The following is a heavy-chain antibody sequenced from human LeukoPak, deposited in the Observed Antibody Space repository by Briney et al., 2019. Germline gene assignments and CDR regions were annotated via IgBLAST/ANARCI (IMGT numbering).Heavy chain of an antibody. Sequence: GGSLRLSCAASGFTFSSYAMSWVRQAPGKGLEWVAVISYDGSNKYYADSVKGRFTISRDNSKNTLYLQMNSLRAEDTAVYYCAKDTGQQLVRGYFDYWGQGTLVTVSS. J-gene: IGHJ4*02. CDR1: GFTFSSYA. CDR3: AKDTGQQLVRGYFDY. CDR2: ISYDGSNK. V-gene: IGHV3-30*18. D-gene: IGHD6-13*01.